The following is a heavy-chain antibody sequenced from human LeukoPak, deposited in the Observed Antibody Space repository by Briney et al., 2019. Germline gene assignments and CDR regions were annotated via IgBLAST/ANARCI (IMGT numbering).Heavy chain of an antibody. Sequence: ASVKVSCKASGYTFTGYFMHWVQQAAGQGLEWMGWINPNRGGTHYAQKFQGRVTMTRDTSISTAYMELSRLRSDDTAVYYCARDGDRYSSGWLHDYWGQGTLVTVSS. J-gene: IGHJ4*02. V-gene: IGHV1-2*02. D-gene: IGHD6-19*01. CDR2: INPNRGGT. CDR1: GYTFTGYF. CDR3: ARDGDRYSSGWLHDY.